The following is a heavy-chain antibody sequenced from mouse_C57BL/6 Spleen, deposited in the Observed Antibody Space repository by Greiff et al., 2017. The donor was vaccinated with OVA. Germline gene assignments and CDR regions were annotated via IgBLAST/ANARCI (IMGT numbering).Heavy chain of an antibody. Sequence: QVQLKQPGAELVKPGASVKVSCKASGYTFPCYWMHWVKQRPGQGLEWIGRIHPSDSDTNYNQKVKGKATLTVDKSPSTAYLQLSSLTSEDTAVYYCAAQLRRIYFDYWGQGTTLTVSS. D-gene: IGHD4-1*02. V-gene: IGHV1-74*01. CDR3: AAQLRRIYFDY. J-gene: IGHJ2*01. CDR1: GYTFPCYW. CDR2: IHPSDSDT.